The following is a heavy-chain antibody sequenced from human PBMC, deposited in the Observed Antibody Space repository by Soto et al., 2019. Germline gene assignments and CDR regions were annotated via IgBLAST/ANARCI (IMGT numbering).Heavy chain of an antibody. V-gene: IGHV3-7*01. J-gene: IGHJ3*02. D-gene: IGHD7-27*01. Sequence: GGSLRLSCAASGFTFRSYWMNWVRQAPGKGLEWVACIKQDGTERYNVDSVKGRFTISRDNAKNSVDLHMNSLRAEDTAVYYCVRGDLGAFDISGQGTMVTVSS. CDR1: GFTFRSYW. CDR2: IKQDGTER. CDR3: VRGDLGAFDI.